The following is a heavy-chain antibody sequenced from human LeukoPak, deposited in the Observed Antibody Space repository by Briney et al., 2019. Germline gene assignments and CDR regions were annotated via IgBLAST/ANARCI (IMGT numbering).Heavy chain of an antibody. CDR2: ISWNSGSI. J-gene: IGHJ3*02. CDR3: AKDIAGSYYEAFDI. Sequence: PGGSLRLSCVASGFTFDDYGMSWVRQAPGKGLEWVSGISWNSGSIGYADSVKGRFTISRDNAKNSLYLQMNSLRAEDTALYYCAKDIAGSYYEAFDIWGQGTMVTVSS. CDR1: GFTFDDYG. D-gene: IGHD1-26*01. V-gene: IGHV3-9*01.